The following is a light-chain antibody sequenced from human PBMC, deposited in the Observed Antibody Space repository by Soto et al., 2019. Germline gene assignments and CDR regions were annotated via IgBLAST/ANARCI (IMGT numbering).Light chain of an antibody. CDR2: AAS. J-gene: IGKJ1*01. Sequence: AIRMTQSPSSVSASTGDRVSITCRASQGISSYLAWYQQKPGKAPKLLIYAASTLQSGVPSRFSGSGSGTDFTLTISSLQAEDVAVYYCQHYYTTPLTFGQGTKVDIK. CDR1: QGISSY. CDR3: QHYYTTPLT. V-gene: IGKV1-8*01.